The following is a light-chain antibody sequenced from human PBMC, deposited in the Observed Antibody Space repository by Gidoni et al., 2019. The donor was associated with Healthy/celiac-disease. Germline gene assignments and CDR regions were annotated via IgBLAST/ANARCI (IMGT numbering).Light chain of an antibody. CDR1: SSAVGGYNY. J-gene: IGLJ1*01. Sequence: QSALTQPRSVAGSPGQAVTISCTGTSSAVGGYNYDPWYQQHPGKAPNLMIYDVSKRPSGVPDRFSGSKSGNTASLTLSGLQAEDEADYYCCSYAGSYTYVFGTGTKVTVL. V-gene: IGLV2-11*01. CDR2: DVS. CDR3: CSYAGSYTYV.